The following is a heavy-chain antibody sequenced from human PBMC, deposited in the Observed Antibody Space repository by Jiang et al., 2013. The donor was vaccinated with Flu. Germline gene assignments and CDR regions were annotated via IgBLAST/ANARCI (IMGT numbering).Heavy chain of an antibody. CDR1: GGSISSYY. Sequence: GPGLVKPSETLSLTCTVSGGSISSYYWSWIRQPPGKGLEWIGYIYYSGNTNYNPSLKSRVIISVDTSKNQFSLKLSSVTAADTAVYYCARGRGGGGSSNNWFDPWGQGTLVIVSS. CDR3: ARGRGGGGSSNNWFDP. CDR2: IYYSGNT. J-gene: IGHJ5*02. D-gene: IGHD2-2*01. V-gene: IGHV4-59*01.